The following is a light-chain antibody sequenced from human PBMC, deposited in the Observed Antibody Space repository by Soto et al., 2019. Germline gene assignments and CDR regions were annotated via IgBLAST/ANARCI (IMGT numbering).Light chain of an antibody. V-gene: IGKV1-17*01. CDR3: LQHNSYPQT. CDR1: QGIRNG. CDR2: AAS. J-gene: IGKJ2*01. Sequence: DIQMTQSPSSLYASVGDRVTITCRASQGIRNGLGWYQQKPGKAPKRLIYAASSLQSGVPSRFSGSGSGTELTLTISSLQTDDFATYYCLQHNSYPQTFGQGTKLEIK.